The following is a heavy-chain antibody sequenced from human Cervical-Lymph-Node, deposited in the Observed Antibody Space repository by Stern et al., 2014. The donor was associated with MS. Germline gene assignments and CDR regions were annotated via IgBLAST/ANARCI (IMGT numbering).Heavy chain of an antibody. CDR2: IYPSDSDT. V-gene: IGHV5-51*01. CDR1: GYSFTANW. J-gene: IGHJ4*02. CDR3: ARDYGDYAFDY. D-gene: IGHD4-17*01. Sequence: EDQLVESGAEVKKPGESLKISCKGSGYSFTANWIAWVRQMPGKGLEWMGIIYPSDSDTRYSPSFQGKVTISADKSISTAYLQWSSLKASDTAMYYCARDYGDYAFDYWGQGTLVTVSS.